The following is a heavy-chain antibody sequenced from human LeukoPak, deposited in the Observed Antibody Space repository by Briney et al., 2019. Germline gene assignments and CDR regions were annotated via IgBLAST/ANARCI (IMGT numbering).Heavy chain of an antibody. Sequence: SVRVSCKASGGTFSSYAISWVRQAPGQGLEWMGGIIPIFGTTNYAQKFQGRVTITADESTSTAYMELSSLRSEDTAVYYCARFRRARWPRGTFDYWGQGTLVTVSS. V-gene: IGHV1-69*13. D-gene: IGHD4-23*01. CDR3: ARFRRARWPRGTFDY. CDR1: GGTFSSYA. J-gene: IGHJ4*02. CDR2: IIPIFGTT.